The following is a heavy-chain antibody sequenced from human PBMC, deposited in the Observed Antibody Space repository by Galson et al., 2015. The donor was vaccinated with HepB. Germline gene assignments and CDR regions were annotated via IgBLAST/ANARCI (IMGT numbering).Heavy chain of an antibody. J-gene: IGHJ3*02. CDR2: ISSGSSTL. Sequence: SLRLSCAASGFSLGDYSMNWVRQAPGMGLEWVSHISSGSSTLYYADSVRGRFTISRDNAKNSLYLQMNSLRDEDTAVYYCARVGFLQWMVPESAFDMWGQGTMVTVSS. V-gene: IGHV3-48*02. CDR1: GFSLGDYS. CDR3: ARVGFLQWMVPESAFDM. D-gene: IGHD6-19*01.